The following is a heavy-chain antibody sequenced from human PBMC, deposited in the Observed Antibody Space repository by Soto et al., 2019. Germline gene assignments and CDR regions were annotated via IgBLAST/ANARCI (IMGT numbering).Heavy chain of an antibody. CDR2: INPSGGST. CDR1: GYTFISYH. CDR3: ASEGAPGGLDY. D-gene: IGHD2-15*01. Sequence: QVQLVQSGAEVKKPGASAKVSCKASGYTFISYHMHWVRQAPGQGLEWMGIINPSGGSTTYAQTFQGRFTMTRDTSTSTVYLELSSLRSEDTAVYYCASEGAPGGLDYWGHGTLVTVSS. V-gene: IGHV1-46*01. J-gene: IGHJ4*01.